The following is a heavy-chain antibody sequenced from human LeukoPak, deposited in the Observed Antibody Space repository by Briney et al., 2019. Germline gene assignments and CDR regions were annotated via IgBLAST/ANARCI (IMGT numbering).Heavy chain of an antibody. J-gene: IGHJ6*02. V-gene: IGHV3-43D*03. CDR3: ARDHFQRENYYGSGRGMDV. CDR1: GFTFDDYA. CDR2: ISWDGGST. D-gene: IGHD3-10*01. Sequence: GGSLRLSCAASGFTFDDYAMHWVRQAPGKGLEWVSLISWDGGSTYYADSVKGRFTISRDNSKNSLYLQMNSLRAEDTAVYYCARDHFQRENYYGSGRGMDVWGQGTTVTVSS.